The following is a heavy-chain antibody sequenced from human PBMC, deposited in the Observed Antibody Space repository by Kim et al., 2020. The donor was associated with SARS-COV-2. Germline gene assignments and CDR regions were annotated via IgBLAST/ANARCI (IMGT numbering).Heavy chain of an antibody. J-gene: IGHJ3*02. CDR3: ARRGLGSYYDIRTPLGNAFDI. V-gene: IGHV4-59*13. Sequence: SETLSLTCTVSGGSISSYYWSWIRKPPGKGLEWIGYSYNSGSTNNNPSPKSRVTIAVDTSKNQFSLKLTSGTAADTAVYYCARRGLGSYYDIRTPLGNAFDIWGQGTMVTLSS. D-gene: IGHD3-9*01. CDR1: GGSISSYY. CDR2: SYNSGST.